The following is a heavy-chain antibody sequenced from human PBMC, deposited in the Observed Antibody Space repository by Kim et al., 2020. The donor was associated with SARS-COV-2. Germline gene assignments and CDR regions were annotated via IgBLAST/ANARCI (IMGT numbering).Heavy chain of an antibody. CDR3: ARFYVLLWFGESKSFDY. Sequence: GGSLRLSCAASGFTFSSYAMSWVRQAPGKGLEWVSAISGSGGSTYYADSVKGRFTISRDNSKNTLYLQMNSLRAEDTAVYYCARFYVLLWFGESKSFDYWGQGTLVTVSS. J-gene: IGHJ4*02. V-gene: IGHV3-23*01. CDR2: ISGSGGST. CDR1: GFTFSSYA. D-gene: IGHD3-10*01.